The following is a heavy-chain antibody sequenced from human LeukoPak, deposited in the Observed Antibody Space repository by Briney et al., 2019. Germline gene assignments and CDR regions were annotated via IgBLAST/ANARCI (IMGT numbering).Heavy chain of an antibody. Sequence: GASVKVSCKASGYTFTSYYMHWVRQAPGQGLAWMGIINPSGGSTSYAQKFQGRVTMTRDTSTSTVYMELSSLRSEDTAVYYCARALTRDWYFDLWGRGTLVTVSS. CDR2: INPSGGST. V-gene: IGHV1-46*01. CDR3: ARALTRDWYFDL. J-gene: IGHJ2*01. CDR1: GYTFTSYY. D-gene: IGHD3-10*01.